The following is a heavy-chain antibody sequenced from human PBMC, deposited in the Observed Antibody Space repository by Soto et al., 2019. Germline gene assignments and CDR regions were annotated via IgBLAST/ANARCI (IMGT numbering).Heavy chain of an antibody. D-gene: IGHD5-18*01. CDR2: IYHSGST. V-gene: IGHV4-4*02. Sequence: QVQLQESGPGLVKPSGTLSLTCAVSGGSISSSNWWSWVRQPPGKGLEWIGEIYHSGSTNYNPSLKSRVTISVDKSKNQFSLKLSSVTAADTAVYYCARDRRWDTAMAYYYYYGMDVWGQGTTVTVSS. CDR3: ARDRRWDTAMAYYYYYGMDV. J-gene: IGHJ6*02. CDR1: GGSISSSNW.